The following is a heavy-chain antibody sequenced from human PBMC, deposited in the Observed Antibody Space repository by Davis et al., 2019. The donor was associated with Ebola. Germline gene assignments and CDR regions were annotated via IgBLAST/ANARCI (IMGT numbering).Heavy chain of an antibody. CDR3: AKAEGIPYYYMDV. V-gene: IGHV4-30-2*01. CDR1: GGSISSGGSS. CDR2: MYHSGST. J-gene: IGHJ6*03. Sequence: SETLSLTCTVSGGSISSGGSSWSWIRQPPGKGLEWIGCMYHSGSTYYNPSLKSRVTISIDRSKNQFSLRLSSVTAADTVVYYCAKAEGIPYYYMDVWGIGTTVTVSS. D-gene: IGHD3-10*01.